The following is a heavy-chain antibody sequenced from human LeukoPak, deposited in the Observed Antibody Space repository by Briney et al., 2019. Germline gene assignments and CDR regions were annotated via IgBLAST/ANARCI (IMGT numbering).Heavy chain of an antibody. CDR2: IKEDGGEK. J-gene: IGHJ4*02. D-gene: IGHD6-13*01. V-gene: IGHV3-7*01. Sequence: GGSLRLSCAASGFPFNTFWMSWVRQAPGKGLEWVANIKEDGGEKYYVDSVKGRFTISRDNAKNSLYLQMNSLRAEDTAVYYCAREDASSLDYWGQGILVTVSS. CDR1: GFPFNTFW. CDR3: AREDASSLDY.